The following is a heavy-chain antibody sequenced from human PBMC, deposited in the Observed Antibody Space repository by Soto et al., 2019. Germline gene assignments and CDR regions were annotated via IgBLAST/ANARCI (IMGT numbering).Heavy chain of an antibody. CDR1: GYTFTTYD. CDR3: ARERKFDFWRKGLDV. J-gene: IGHJ6*02. CDR2: MDPNSGST. D-gene: IGHD3-3*01. V-gene: IGHV1-8*01. Sequence: ASVKVFCKASGYTFTTYDINWVRQAPGQGLEWLGWMDPNSGSTGYAQNFQGRITMTRNISRNTAHMELSSLQSEDTAVYYCARERKFDFWRKGLDVWGQGTTVTVSS.